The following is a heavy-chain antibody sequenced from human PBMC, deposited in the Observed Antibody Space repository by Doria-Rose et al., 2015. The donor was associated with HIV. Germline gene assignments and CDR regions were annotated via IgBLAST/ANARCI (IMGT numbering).Heavy chain of an antibody. CDR2: IYYSGST. CDR1: GDSISTYY. V-gene: IGHV4-59*01. J-gene: IGHJ4*02. Sequence: QESGPGLVKPSETLSLTCSVSGDSISTYYWNWIRQPPGKGLEWIGYIYYSGSTNYNPSLKSRVTISVDTSKNQFSLKLSSVTAADTAVYYCARGTCYDSSGYSPYVDYWGQGTLVTVSS. D-gene: IGHD3-22*01. CDR3: ARGTCYDSSGYSPYVDY.